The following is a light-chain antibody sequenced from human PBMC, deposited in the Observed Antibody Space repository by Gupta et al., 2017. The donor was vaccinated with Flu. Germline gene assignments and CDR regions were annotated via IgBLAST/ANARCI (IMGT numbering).Light chain of an antibody. CDR2: DAS. V-gene: IGKV3-11*01. CDR1: QSVSTY. Sequence: EIVLTQSPDILSLSPGERATLSCRASQSVSTYLAWYQKKPGQAPRLLIYDASKRDTVIPAMFSGSGYGIDFTLTISSREPEDFAVYYFQKLTNGPPYTFGQGTKLEIK. CDR3: QKLTNGPPYT. J-gene: IGKJ2*01.